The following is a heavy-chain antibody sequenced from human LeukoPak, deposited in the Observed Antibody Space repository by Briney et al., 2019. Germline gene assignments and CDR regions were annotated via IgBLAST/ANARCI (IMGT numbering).Heavy chain of an antibody. J-gene: IGHJ3*01. D-gene: IGHD2-2*01. Sequence: PSETLSLTCAVYGGSFSGYYWSWIRQPPGKGLEWIGEINHSGSTNYNPSLKSRVTISVDTSKNQFSLKLSSVTAADTAVYYCARSPIVVVPAAITDWGQGTMVTVSS. CDR3: ARSPIVVVPAAITD. CDR2: INHSGST. V-gene: IGHV4-34*01. CDR1: GGSFSGYY.